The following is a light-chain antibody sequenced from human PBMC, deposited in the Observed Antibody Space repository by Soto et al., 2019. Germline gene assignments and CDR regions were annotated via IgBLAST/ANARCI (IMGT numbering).Light chain of an antibody. CDR2: TAS. V-gene: IGKV1-5*03. Sequence: DIQMTQSPSTLSASVGDRVTITCRASQNIINYLAWYQQKPGKAPKLLIYTASSLETGVPSRLSGSGSGTEFTLTVSSLQPDDFGTYYCQHDNIYPWTLGQGTKVEIK. J-gene: IGKJ1*01. CDR3: QHDNIYPWT. CDR1: QNIINY.